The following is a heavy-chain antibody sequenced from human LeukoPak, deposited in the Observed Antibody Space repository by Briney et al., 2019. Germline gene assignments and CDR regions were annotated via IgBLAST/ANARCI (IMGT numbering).Heavy chain of an antibody. CDR1: GFTFDDYA. D-gene: IGHD6-19*01. CDR2: ISWNSGSI. CDR3: AKAHMRAVAGTPDY. J-gene: IGHJ4*02. V-gene: IGHV3-9*01. Sequence: GRSLRLSCAASGFTFDDYAMHWVRQAPGKGLEWVSGISWNSGSIGYADSVKGRFTISRDNAKNSLYLQMNSLRAEDTALYYCAKAHMRAVAGTPDYWGQGTLVTVSS.